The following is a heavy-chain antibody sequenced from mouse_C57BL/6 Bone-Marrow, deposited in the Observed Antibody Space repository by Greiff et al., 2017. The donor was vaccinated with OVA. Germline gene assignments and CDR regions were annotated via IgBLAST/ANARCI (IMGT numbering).Heavy chain of an antibody. CDR3: TLWLLLYFDV. Sequence: EVQRVESGAELVRPGASVKLSCTASGFNIKDDYMHWVKQRPEQGLEWIGWIDPENGDTEYASKFQGKATITADTSSNTAYLQLSSLTSEDTAVYYCTLWLLLYFDVWGTGTTVTVSS. V-gene: IGHV14-4*01. CDR1: GFNIKDDY. D-gene: IGHD2-3*01. J-gene: IGHJ1*03. CDR2: IDPENGDT.